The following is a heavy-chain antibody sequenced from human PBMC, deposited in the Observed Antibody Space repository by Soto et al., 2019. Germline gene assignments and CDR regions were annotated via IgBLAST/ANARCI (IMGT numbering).Heavy chain of an antibody. CDR1: GFTFSSYS. J-gene: IGHJ4*02. V-gene: IGHV3-21*01. CDR2: ISSSSSYI. D-gene: IGHD1-26*01. CDR3: ARDHPSSNGGLVGAIYYLDY. Sequence: VGSLRLSCAASGFTFSSYSMNWVRQAPGKGLEWVSSISSSSSYIYYADSVKGRFTISRDNAKNSLYLQMNSLRAEDTAVYYCARDHPSSNGGLVGAIYYLDYWGQGTLVTVSS.